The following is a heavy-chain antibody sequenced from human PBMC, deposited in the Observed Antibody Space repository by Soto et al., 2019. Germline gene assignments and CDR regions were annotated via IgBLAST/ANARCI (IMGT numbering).Heavy chain of an antibody. CDR2: IYSGGST. D-gene: IGHD2-2*01. J-gene: IGHJ4*02. CDR1: GFTVSSNY. Sequence: GGSLRLSCAASGFTVSSNYMSWVRQAPGKGLEWVSVIYSGGSTYYADSVKGRFTISRHNSKNTLYLQMNSLRAEATAAYYCASLKPLEVYCSSTSCYFGGLDYWGQGTLVTVSS. CDR3: ASLKPLEVYCSSTSCYFGGLDY. V-gene: IGHV3-53*04.